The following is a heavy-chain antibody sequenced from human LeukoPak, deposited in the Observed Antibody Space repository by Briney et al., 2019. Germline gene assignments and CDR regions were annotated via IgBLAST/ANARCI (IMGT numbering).Heavy chain of an antibody. J-gene: IGHJ4*02. V-gene: IGHV4-59*01. D-gene: IGHD1-20*01. CDR1: GGSISSYY. CDR2: IYYSGST. CDR3: ARSVYNWNDVLY. Sequence: SETLSLICTVSGGSISSYYWSWIRQPPGKGLEWIGYIYYSGSTNYNPSLKSRVTISVDTSKNQFSLKLSSVTAADTAVYYCARSVYNWNDVLYWGQGTLVTVSS.